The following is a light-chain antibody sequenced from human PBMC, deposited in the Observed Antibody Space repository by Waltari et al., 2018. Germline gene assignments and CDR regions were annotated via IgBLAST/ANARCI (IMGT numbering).Light chain of an antibody. CDR2: GAS. CDR1: QSVSRT. Sequence: EIVLTQSPGTPSLSPGERATLSCRASQSVSRTLPWYQQKPGQAPSLLIYGASTRATGIPYRFSGSGSGTDFTLTISSLEPEDFAVYYCQHYVRLPATFGQGTKVEIK. CDR3: QHYVRLPAT. V-gene: IGKV3-20*01. J-gene: IGKJ1*01.